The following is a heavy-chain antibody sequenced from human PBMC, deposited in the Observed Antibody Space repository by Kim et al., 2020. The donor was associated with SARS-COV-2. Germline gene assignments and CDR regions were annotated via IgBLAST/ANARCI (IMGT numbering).Heavy chain of an antibody. CDR2: ISGTGTIT. J-gene: IGHJ3*02. D-gene: IGHD2-15*01. CDR1: GFTLSLYS. Sequence: GGSLRLSCATSGFTLSLYSMNWVRQSPGKGLEWVSHISGTGTITKHADSVRGRFTISRDNAKNSLFLQMNGLRAEDTAVYYCGGENYWAFDIWGQGTMVT. CDR3: GGENYWAFDI. V-gene: IGHV3-48*04.